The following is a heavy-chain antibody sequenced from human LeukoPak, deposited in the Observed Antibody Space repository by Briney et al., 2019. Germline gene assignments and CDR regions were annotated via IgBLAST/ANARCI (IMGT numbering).Heavy chain of an antibody. V-gene: IGHV3-21*01. D-gene: IGHD2-15*01. CDR3: ARLGSFYCSGGSCSLGWFDP. CDR1: GFTFSSYS. Sequence: GGSLRLSCAASGFTFSSYSMNWVRQAPGKGLEWVSSISSSSSYIYCADSVKGRFTISRDNAKNSLYLQMNSLRAEDTAVYYRARLGSFYCSGGSCSLGWFDPWGQGTLVTVSS. J-gene: IGHJ5*02. CDR2: ISSSSSYI.